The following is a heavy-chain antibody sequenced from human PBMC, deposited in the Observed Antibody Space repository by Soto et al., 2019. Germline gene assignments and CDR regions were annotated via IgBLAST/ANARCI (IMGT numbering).Heavy chain of an antibody. CDR3: ARVATPYDFWSAYIGNWCDP. Sequence: EVQLVESGGGLVKPGWSLRLSCAASGFTFSDYSMNWVRQAPGKGLEWVSSISRSSSYIYYADSGKGLFTISRDNAENSLSLQMNSLSAEDTAVYYCARVATPYDFWSAYIGNWCDPCWQGTLVSVSS. CDR2: ISRSSSYI. J-gene: IGHJ5*02. CDR1: GFTFSDYS. D-gene: IGHD3-3*01. V-gene: IGHV3-21*01.